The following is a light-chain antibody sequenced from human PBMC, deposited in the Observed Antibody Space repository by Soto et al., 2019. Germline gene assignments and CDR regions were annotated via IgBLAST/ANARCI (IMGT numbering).Light chain of an antibody. V-gene: IGKV1-17*01. CDR2: AVS. Sequence: EMEMSESPCARGAFIEDRVTITCRASQGIRDDLGWYQQKPGKAPTRLIYAVSSLQNGVPSRFSGSGSGTDFTLTVSSLQPDAFATYHCQRLFDSPISSGQGTRLEIK. J-gene: IGKJ5*01. CDR1: QGIRDD. CDR3: QRLFDSPIS.